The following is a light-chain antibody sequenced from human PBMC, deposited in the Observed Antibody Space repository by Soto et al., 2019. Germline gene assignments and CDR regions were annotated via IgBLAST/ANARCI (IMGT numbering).Light chain of an antibody. CDR3: QQCYGTPLT. CDR1: QSISNY. Sequence: DMEMTQSPSSLSASVGDRVTITCRASQSISNYLNWYQHKPGKVPKLLIYAASSLPSGVPTRFSGSGSGTHFTLTINSLQPEDFATYYCQQCYGTPLTFGGGTKIEIK. CDR2: AAS. J-gene: IGKJ4*01. V-gene: IGKV1-39*01.